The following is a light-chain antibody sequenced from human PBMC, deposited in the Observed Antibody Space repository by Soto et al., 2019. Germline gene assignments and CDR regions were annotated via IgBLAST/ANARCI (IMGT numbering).Light chain of an antibody. J-gene: IGKJ1*01. CDR1: QSLLHSNGYKF. CDR3: MAAIQSPRT. CDR2: LAS. Sequence: DIVMTQSPLSLPVMPGEPASISCRSSQSLLHSNGYKFLDWYLQRPGQSPQLLIYLASNRSSGGPDRFKGSGLSTKFTLKINRVGAEDCGRFFCMAAIQSPRTFRPGTKVEIK. V-gene: IGKV2-28*01.